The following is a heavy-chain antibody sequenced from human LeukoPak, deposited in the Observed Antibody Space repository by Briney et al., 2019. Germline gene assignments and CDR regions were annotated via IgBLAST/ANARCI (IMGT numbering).Heavy chain of an antibody. J-gene: IGHJ5*02. Sequence: SETLSXTCXVXXXXFXGYYWSWIRQPPGKGLEWIGEINHSGSTNYNPSLKSRVTISVDTSKNQFSLKLSSVTAADTAVYYCARGGGMRYYYGSGSPYKTWGQGTLVTVSS. V-gene: IGHV4-34*01. D-gene: IGHD3-10*01. CDR1: XXXFXGYY. CDR3: ARGGGMRYYYGSGSPYKT. CDR2: INHSGST.